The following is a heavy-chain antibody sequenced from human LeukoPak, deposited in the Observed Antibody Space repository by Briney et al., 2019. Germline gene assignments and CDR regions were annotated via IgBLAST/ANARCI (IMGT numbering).Heavy chain of an antibody. D-gene: IGHD5-12*01. J-gene: IGHJ4*02. CDR1: GYSFTTYW. CDR3: ARAVATIGGSFDY. CDR2: IYPGDSDT. Sequence: PGESLKISCEGSGYSFTTYWIGWVRQMPGKGLEWMGIIYPGDSDTRYSPSFQGQVSISADKSISTANLQWSSLKASDTAMYYCARAVATIGGSFDYWGQGTLVTVSS. V-gene: IGHV5-51*01.